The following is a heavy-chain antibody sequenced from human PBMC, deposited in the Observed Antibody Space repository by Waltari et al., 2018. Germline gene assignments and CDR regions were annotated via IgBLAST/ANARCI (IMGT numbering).Heavy chain of an antibody. CDR3: ARQDVVLMAAAPTHFDH. D-gene: IGHD2-15*01. CDR1: GGSFSGYY. Sequence: QVQLQQWGAGLLKPSETLSLTCAVYGGSFSGYYWSWIRQPPGKGLEWIGEINHSGSTNYNPSLKSRVTISVDTSKNQFSLKLSSVTAADTAVYYCARQDVVLMAAAPTHFDHWGQGTPVTVSS. J-gene: IGHJ4*02. V-gene: IGHV4-34*01. CDR2: INHSGST.